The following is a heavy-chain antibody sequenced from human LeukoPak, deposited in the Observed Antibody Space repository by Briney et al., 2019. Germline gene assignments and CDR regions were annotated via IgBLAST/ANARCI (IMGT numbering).Heavy chain of an antibody. CDR3: ARAGNYYFDY. D-gene: IGHD1-7*01. J-gene: IGHJ4*02. Sequence: QAGGSLRLSCAASGFTFSNSWMHWVRQAPGKGLVWVSRINSDGSITNYADSVKGRFTISRDSAKNTLYLQLNSLRAEDTAVYYCARAGNYYFDYWGQGTLVTVSS. CDR1: GFTFSNSW. CDR2: INSDGSIT. V-gene: IGHV3-74*01.